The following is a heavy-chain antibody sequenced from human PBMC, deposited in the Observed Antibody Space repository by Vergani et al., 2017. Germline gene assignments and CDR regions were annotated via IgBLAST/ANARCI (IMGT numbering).Heavy chain of an antibody. CDR3: ARDLERELLWFGESSPLDY. CDR1: GFTFSSYA. D-gene: IGHD3-10*01. J-gene: IGHJ4*02. Sequence: QVQLVESGGGVVQPGRSLRLSCAASGFTFSSYAMHWVRQAPGKGLEWVAVISYDGSNKYYADSVKGRFTISRDNSKNTLYLQMNSLRAEDTAVYYCARDLERELLWFGESSPLDYWGQGTLVTVSS. CDR2: ISYDGSNK. V-gene: IGHV3-30-3*01.